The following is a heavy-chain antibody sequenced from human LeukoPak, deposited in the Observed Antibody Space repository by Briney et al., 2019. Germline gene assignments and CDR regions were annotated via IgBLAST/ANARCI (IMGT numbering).Heavy chain of an antibody. J-gene: IGHJ4*02. D-gene: IGHD1-7*01. CDR2: ISSSGSTI. CDR3: AKAADTNYFRYGDY. Sequence: PGGSLRLSCAASGFTFSSYEMNWVRQAPGKGLEWVSYISSSGSTIYYADFVKGRFTISRDNSKNTLYLQMNNLRADDTALYYCAKAADTNYFRYGDYWGQGTLVTVSS. CDR1: GFTFSSYE. V-gene: IGHV3-48*03.